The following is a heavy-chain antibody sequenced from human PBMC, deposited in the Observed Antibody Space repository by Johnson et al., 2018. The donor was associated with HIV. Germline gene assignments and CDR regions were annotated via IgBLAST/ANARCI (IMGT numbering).Heavy chain of an antibody. V-gene: IGHV3-66*01. CDR3: TRPDYYGSGTADVFDI. D-gene: IGHD3-10*01. J-gene: IGHJ3*02. CDR2: IYSGGST. Sequence: VQLVESGGGLVQPGGSLRLSCAASGFTFSSYAMSWVRQAPGKGLEWVSVIYSGGSTYYADSVKGRFTISRDNSKNTLYLQMNSLRAEDTAVYYCTRPDYYGSGTADVFDIWGQGTMVTVSS. CDR1: GFTFSSYA.